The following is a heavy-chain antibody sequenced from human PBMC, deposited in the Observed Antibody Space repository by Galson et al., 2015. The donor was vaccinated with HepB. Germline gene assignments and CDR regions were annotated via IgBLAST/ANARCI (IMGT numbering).Heavy chain of an antibody. CDR1: GGSVSGGDYY. CDR2: IRRRGWTT. D-gene: IGHD1-14*01. Sequence: ETLSLTCTVSGGSVSGGDYYWNWIRQPPGQGLEWLAYIRRRGWTTMYNPSLKSRSTISFNTTQNALSLKLDSVTAADTAPYFCARDFLGTTSRHAAFDIWGQGTAVTVSS. J-gene: IGHJ3*02. V-gene: IGHV4-61*03. CDR3: ARDFLGTTSRHAAFDI.